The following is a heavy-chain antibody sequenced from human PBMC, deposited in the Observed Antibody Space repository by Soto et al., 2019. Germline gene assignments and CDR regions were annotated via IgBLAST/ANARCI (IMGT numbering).Heavy chain of an antibody. V-gene: IGHV3-13*01. Sequence: GGSLSLSCAASGFTFSSYDMHWVRQATGKGLEWVSAIGTAGDTYYPGSVKGRFTISGENAKNSLYLQMNSLRAEDTAVYYCARGRADDSSGYYLFYFDYWGQGTLVTVSS. CDR3: ARGRADDSSGYYLFYFDY. J-gene: IGHJ4*02. CDR1: GFTFSSYD. CDR2: IGTAGDT. D-gene: IGHD3-22*01.